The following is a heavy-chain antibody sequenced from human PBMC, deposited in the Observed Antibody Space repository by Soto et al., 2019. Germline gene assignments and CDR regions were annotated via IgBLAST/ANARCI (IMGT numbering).Heavy chain of an antibody. D-gene: IGHD1-26*01. CDR1: GFTFSSYA. J-gene: IGHJ4*02. Sequence: PGGSLRLSCAASGFTFSSYAMSWVRQAPGKGLEWVSGISGSGGNTYNADSVKGRFTISRDNSKNTLYLQMNSLRAEDTAVYYCAKDRWEVRAFRDYWGQGTLVTVSS. CDR2: ISGSGGNT. CDR3: AKDRWEVRAFRDY. V-gene: IGHV3-23*01.